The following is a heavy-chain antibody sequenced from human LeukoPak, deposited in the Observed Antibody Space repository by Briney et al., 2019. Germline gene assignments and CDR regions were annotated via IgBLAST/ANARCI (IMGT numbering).Heavy chain of an antibody. V-gene: IGHV1-69*05. Sequence: SVTVSCKASGGTFSSYAISWVRQAPGQGLEWMGGIIPIFGTANYAQKFQGRVTITTDESTSTAYMELSSLRSEDTAVYYCARSSQIVLMVYARYYYMDVWGKGTTVTVSS. CDR1: GGTFSSYA. J-gene: IGHJ6*03. CDR3: ARSSQIVLMVYARYYYMDV. D-gene: IGHD2-8*01. CDR2: IIPIFGTA.